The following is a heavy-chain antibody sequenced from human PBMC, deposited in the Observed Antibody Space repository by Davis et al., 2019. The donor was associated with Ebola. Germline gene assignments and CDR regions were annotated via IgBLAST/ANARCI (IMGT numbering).Heavy chain of an antibody. Sequence: MPSETLSLTCTVSGGPISPYYWSWIRQPPGKGLEWIGYIYYSGSTKFNLSLKGRVAISVDTSKNKFSLKLSSVTAADTAVYYCARSYGAAPFDYWGQGTLVTVSS. D-gene: IGHD4/OR15-4a*01. J-gene: IGHJ4*02. CDR3: ARSYGAAPFDY. CDR2: IYYSGST. V-gene: IGHV4-59*08. CDR1: GGPISPYY.